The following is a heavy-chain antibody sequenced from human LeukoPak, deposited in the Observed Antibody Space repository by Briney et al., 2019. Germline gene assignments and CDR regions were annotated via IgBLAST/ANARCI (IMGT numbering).Heavy chain of an antibody. V-gene: IGHV3-48*02. CDR3: ARGRGSS. J-gene: IGHJ5*02. CDR2: IGTRGTTM. Sequence: GGSLRLSCAASGFTFTSYVMNWVRQPPGKGLEWISYIGTRGTTMHYADSVKGRFTISRDNAKNSLYLQMNSLRDEDTAIYYCARGRGSSWGQGTLVTVSS. D-gene: IGHD2-21*01. CDR1: GFTFTSYV.